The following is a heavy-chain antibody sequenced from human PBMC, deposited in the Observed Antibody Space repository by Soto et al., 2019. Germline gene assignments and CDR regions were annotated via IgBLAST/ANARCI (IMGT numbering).Heavy chain of an antibody. Sequence: GGSLRLSCAASGFTFSSSAMSWVRQAPGKGLEWVSAISGSGGSTYYADSVKGRFTISRDNSKNTLYLQMNSLRAEDTAVYYCARSLLRFLEWSPRYYFDYWGQGTLVTVSS. V-gene: IGHV3-23*01. CDR1: GFTFSSSA. CDR3: ARSLLRFLEWSPRYYFDY. CDR2: ISGSGGST. D-gene: IGHD3-3*01. J-gene: IGHJ4*02.